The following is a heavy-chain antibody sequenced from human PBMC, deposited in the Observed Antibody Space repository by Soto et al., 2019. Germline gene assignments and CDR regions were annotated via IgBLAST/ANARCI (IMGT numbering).Heavy chain of an antibody. J-gene: IGHJ4*02. CDR3: ARNSLPTTLYTSHWNPIDY. CDR1: GFNFINYN. CDR2: ISGFSTTI. V-gene: IGHV3-48*02. Sequence: EVQLVESGGGLVQPGGSLRLSCAASGFNFINYNMNWVRQPPEKGLEWISYISGFSTTIYYADSVKGRFTISRDNAKNSLYLQMSSLRDEDTALYYCARNSLPTTLYTSHWNPIDYWGQGTLVTVSS. D-gene: IGHD1-1*01.